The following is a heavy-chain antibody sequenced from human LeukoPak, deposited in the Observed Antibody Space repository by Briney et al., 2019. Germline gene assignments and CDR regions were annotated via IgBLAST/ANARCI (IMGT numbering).Heavy chain of an antibody. CDR1: GYTFIDYY. CDR3: ARLIRRIAVVDLDY. CDR2: INSNSGDT. V-gene: IGHV1-2*06. D-gene: IGHD2-15*01. J-gene: IGHJ4*02. Sequence: VSVKVSCKASGYTFIDYYIHWVRQAPGQGLEWMGRINSNSGDTNYAQKFQGRVTLTKDTSINTAYMELSKLRSDDTAVYYCARLIRRIAVVDLDYWGQGTLITLSS.